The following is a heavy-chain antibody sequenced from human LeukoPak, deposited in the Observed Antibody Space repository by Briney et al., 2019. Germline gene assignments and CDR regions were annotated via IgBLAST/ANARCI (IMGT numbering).Heavy chain of an antibody. CDR3: ARGHWRVNGYFDY. V-gene: IGHV3-30*04. J-gene: IGHJ4*02. CDR1: GFTFSNYA. CDR2: ISYDGSNK. Sequence: GGSLRLSCAASGFTFSNYAMHWVRQAPGKGLEWVAVISYDGSNKYYADSVKGRFTISRDNSKNTLYLQMNSLRAEDTAVYYCARGHWRVNGYFDYWGQGTLVTVSS. D-gene: IGHD1-1*01.